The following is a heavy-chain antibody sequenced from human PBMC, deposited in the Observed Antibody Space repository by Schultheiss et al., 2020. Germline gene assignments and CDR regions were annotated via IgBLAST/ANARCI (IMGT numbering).Heavy chain of an antibody. Sequence: GESLKISCAASGFTFSSYAMSWVRQAPGKGLEWVSAISGSGGSTYYADSVKGRFTISRDNSKNTLYLQMNSLRAEDTAVYYCAKDRGCTNGVCYSVRLDYWGQGTLVTVSS. CDR3: AKDRGCTNGVCYSVRLDY. J-gene: IGHJ4*02. CDR1: GFTFSSYA. D-gene: IGHD2-8*01. CDR2: ISGSGGST. V-gene: IGHV3-23*01.